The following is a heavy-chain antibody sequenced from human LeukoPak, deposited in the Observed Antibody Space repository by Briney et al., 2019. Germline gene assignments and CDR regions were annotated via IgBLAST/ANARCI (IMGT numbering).Heavy chain of an antibody. CDR3: ARGQGAADY. CDR1: GGSISSRNW. D-gene: IGHD1-26*01. V-gene: IGHV4-4*02. CDR2: ISRTGNI. J-gene: IGHJ4*02. Sequence: SETLSLTCAVSGGSISSRNWWGRVRQPPGKGLEWIGEISRTGNIDYDPSVRSRATISLDKSKSQFSLRLTSLTSADTAVYYCARGQGAADYWGQGILVIVSS.